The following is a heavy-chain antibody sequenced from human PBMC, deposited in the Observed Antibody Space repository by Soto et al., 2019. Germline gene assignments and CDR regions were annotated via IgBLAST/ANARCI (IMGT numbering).Heavy chain of an antibody. CDR1: GVSIRNFY. CDR3: ASRNYYGSGSYHSYLDY. V-gene: IGHV4-59*08. J-gene: IGHJ4*02. CDR2: IYNTGST. Sequence: SETLSLTCSVSGVSIRNFYWSWIRQPPGRGLEWIGYIYNTGSTNYNPSLKSRVTISVDTSKNQFSLKLSSVTAADTAVYYCASRNYYGSGSYHSYLDYWGQGTLVTVSS. D-gene: IGHD3-10*01.